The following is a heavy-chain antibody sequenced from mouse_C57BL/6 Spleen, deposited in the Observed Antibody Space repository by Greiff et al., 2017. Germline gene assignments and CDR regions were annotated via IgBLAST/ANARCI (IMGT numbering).Heavy chain of an antibody. CDR1: GFTFSSYA. CDR3: TRGLGWYFDV. V-gene: IGHV5-9-1*02. Sequence: DVMLVESGEGLVKPGGSLKLSCAASGFTFSSYAMSWVRQTPEKRLEWVAYISSGGDYIYYADTVKGRFTISRDNARNTLYLQMSSLKSEDTAMYYCTRGLGWYFDVWGPGTTVTVSS. D-gene: IGHD4-1*01. J-gene: IGHJ1*01. CDR2: ISSGGDYI.